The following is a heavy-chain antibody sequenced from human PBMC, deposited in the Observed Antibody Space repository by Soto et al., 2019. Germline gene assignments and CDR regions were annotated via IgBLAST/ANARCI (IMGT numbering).Heavy chain of an antibody. J-gene: IGHJ6*02. CDR3: AMVDTRGYYYGMDV. CDR1: GYTFTSYD. CDR2: INAGNGNT. D-gene: IGHD1-26*01. Sequence: ASVKFSCRASGYTFTSYDMHWLRQAPGQRREWMGWINAGNGNTKYSQKFQGRVTITRDTSASTAYMELSSLRSEDTAVYYCAMVDTRGYYYGMDVWGQGTTATVSS. V-gene: IGHV1-3*01.